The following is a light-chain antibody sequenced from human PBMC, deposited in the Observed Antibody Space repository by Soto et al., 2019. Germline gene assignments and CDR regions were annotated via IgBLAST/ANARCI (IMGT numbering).Light chain of an antibody. V-gene: IGKV1-39*01. CDR2: AAS. J-gene: IGKJ2*01. CDR3: QHSLTIPYT. CDR1: QTISTH. Sequence: DIQMTQSPSSLSASVRDRVTITCRASQTISTHLNWYQQKPGKSPKLLIYAASTLQSGVPSRFSGSGSGTEFTLTINSLQPEDFATYFCQHSLTIPYTFGQGTKLEIK.